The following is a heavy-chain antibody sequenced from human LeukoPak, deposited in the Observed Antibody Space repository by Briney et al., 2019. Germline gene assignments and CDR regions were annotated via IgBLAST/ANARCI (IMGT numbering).Heavy chain of an antibody. CDR3: ARGRFGESRVYMDV. D-gene: IGHD3-10*01. V-gene: IGHV3-21*01. CDR1: GFTFSTYN. CDR2: ISSSSSYI. Sequence: PGGSLRLSCAASGFTFSTYNLNWVRRAPGKGLEWVSSISSSSSYIYYADSVKGRFTISRDNAKNSLYLQMNSLRAEDTAVYYCARGRFGESRVYMDVWGRGTTVTVSS. J-gene: IGHJ6*03.